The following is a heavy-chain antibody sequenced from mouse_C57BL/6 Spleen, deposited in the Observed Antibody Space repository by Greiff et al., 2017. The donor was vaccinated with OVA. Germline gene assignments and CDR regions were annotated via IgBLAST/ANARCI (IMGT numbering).Heavy chain of an antibody. D-gene: IGHD2-1*01. CDR3: ARSFYGNYFDY. J-gene: IGHJ2*01. V-gene: IGHV7-3*01. CDR2: IRNKANGYTT. Sequence: EVKLVESGGGLVQPGGSLSLSCAASGFTFTDYYMSWVRQPPGKALEWLGFIRNKANGYTTEYSASVKGRFTISRDNSQSILYLQMNALRAEDSATYYCARSFYGNYFDYWGQGTTLTVAS. CDR1: GFTFTDYY.